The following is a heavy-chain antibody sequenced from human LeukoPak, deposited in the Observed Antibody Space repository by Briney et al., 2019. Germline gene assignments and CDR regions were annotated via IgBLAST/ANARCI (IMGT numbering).Heavy chain of an antibody. V-gene: IGHV4-38-2*01. Sequence: SSETLSLTCAVYGFPIRNGFWWCWVRQPPGKGLEYLGTLNRGGNTFYTPFIRSRLTISFNTHRNHFFQQLTSMTAANAAFFYCARFDLIWESHGDTHAMAAFNVWGQATVATVYS. D-gene: IGHD3-16*01. CDR2: LNRGGNT. J-gene: IGHJ3*01. CDR3: ARFDLIWESHGDTHAMAAFNV. CDR1: GFPIRNGFW.